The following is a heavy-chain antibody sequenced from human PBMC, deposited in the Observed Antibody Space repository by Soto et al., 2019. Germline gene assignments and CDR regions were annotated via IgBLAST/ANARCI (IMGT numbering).Heavy chain of an antibody. CDR3: ERDHPATRHGMDV. V-gene: IGHV3-53*01. Sequence: XVCLRLSCAACGFSFSSNYVSWVRQAPGKGLEWVSVIYSGGSTYYADSVRGRFTISRDNSKNTLYLQMKSLRAEDTAVYYCERDHPATRHGMDVCGQGTTVTVSS. CDR2: IYSGGST. CDR1: GFSFSSNY. J-gene: IGHJ6*02.